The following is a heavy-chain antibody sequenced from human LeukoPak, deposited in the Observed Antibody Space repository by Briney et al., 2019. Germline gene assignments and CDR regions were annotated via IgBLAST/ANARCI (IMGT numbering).Heavy chain of an antibody. Sequence: ASVKVSCKASGYTFTSYGISWVRQAPGQGLEWMGWTSAYNGNTNYAQKLQGRVTMTTDTSTSTAYMELRSLRSDDTAVYYCARDLAAAGTSGYWGQGTLVTVSS. J-gene: IGHJ4*02. V-gene: IGHV1-18*04. CDR2: TSAYNGNT. CDR1: GYTFTSYG. D-gene: IGHD6-13*01. CDR3: ARDLAAAGTSGY.